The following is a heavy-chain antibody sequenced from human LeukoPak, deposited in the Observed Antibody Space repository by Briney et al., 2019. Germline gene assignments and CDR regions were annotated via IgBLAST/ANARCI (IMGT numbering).Heavy chain of an antibody. CDR2: ISSSSSYI. CDR1: GFTFSSYS. CDR3: AKGRVSGWYQEGAFDI. V-gene: IGHV3-21*04. J-gene: IGHJ3*02. D-gene: IGHD6-19*01. Sequence: GGSLRLSCAASGFTFSSYSMNWVRQAPGKGLEWVSSISSSSSYIYYADSVKGRFTISRDNSKNTLYLQMNSLRAEDTAVYYCAKGRVSGWYQEGAFDIWGQGTMVTVSS.